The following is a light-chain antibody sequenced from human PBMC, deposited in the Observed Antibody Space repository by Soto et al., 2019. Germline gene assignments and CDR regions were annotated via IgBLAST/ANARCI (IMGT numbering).Light chain of an antibody. CDR2: EVS. Sequence: QSVRTQPSSLSGSPGQSITISCTGTSSDVGGYNYVSWYQLHPGKAPKLMVYEVSNRPSGVSNRFSGSKSGNTASLTISGLQAEDEADYYCSSYTSSTAYVYGTGTKVTVL. V-gene: IGLV2-14*01. CDR1: SSDVGGYNY. CDR3: SSYTSSTAYV. J-gene: IGLJ1*01.